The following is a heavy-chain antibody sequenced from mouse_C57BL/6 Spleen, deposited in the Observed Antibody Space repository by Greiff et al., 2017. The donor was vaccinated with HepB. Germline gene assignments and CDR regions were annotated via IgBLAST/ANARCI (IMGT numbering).Heavy chain of an antibody. D-gene: IGHD2-1*01. CDR2: IDPSDSYT. J-gene: IGHJ3*01. CDR3: ARPIYYGNYKPFAY. Sequence: QVQLQQSGAELVRPGTSVKLSCKASGYTFTSYWMHWVKQRPGQGLEWIGVIDPSDSYTNYNQKFKGKATLTVDTSSSTAYMQLSSLTSEDSAVYYCARPIYYGNYKPFAYWGQGTLVTVSA. CDR1: GYTFTSYW. V-gene: IGHV1-59*01.